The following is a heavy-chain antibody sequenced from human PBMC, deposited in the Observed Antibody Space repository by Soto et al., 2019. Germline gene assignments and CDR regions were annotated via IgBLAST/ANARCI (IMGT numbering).Heavy chain of an antibody. Sequence: EVQLLESGGGVVQPGGSLRLSCAASGFTFRTYAMSWVRQAPGKGLEWVSGISGSGTSTYYADSVTGRFTISRDTSKNPLYLQMNSLRAEDTAVYFWAKDKWGIATINVEVHWGQGTLVTGSS. V-gene: IGHV3-23*01. CDR2: ISGSGTST. CDR1: GFTFRTYA. J-gene: IGHJ4*02. CDR3: AKDKWGIATINVEVH. D-gene: IGHD5-12*01.